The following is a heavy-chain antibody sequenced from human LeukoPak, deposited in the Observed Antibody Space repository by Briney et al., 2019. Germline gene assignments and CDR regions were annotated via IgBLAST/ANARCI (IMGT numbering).Heavy chain of an antibody. CDR3: ARATPGGLHGYSFDY. CDR2: MNPNSGNT. V-gene: IGHV1-8*02. CDR1: GYTFKNYD. D-gene: IGHD5-24*01. Sequence: VASVKVSCKASGYTFKNYDINWVRQATGQGLEWMGWMNPNSGNTGFAQKSQDRVSMTRDTSINTAYMELTSLRSGDTAVYYCARATPGGLHGYSFDYWGQGTVVTVYS. J-gene: IGHJ4*02.